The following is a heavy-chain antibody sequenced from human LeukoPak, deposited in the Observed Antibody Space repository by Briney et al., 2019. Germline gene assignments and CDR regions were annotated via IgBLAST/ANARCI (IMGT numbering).Heavy chain of an antibody. D-gene: IGHD2-2*01. J-gene: IGHJ4*02. CDR1: GVTFSNDG. CDR2: ISGSSTYI. CDR3: ARERACGASSCVAYYFDS. V-gene: IGHV3-21*01. Sequence: GGSLRLSCAASGVTFSNDGMDWVRQAPGQGLEWVSSISGSSTYIYYADSVKGRFTISRDNAKSSLYLQMDSLRAEDTAVYYCARERACGASSCVAYYFDSWGQGTLVPVSS.